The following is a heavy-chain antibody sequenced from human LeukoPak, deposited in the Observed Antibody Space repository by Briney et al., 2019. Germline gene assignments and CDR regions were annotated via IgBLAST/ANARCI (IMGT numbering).Heavy chain of an antibody. CDR3: ARGLPQYGNTCNDH. D-gene: IGHD5-24*01. CDR1: GFTFSSYW. Sequence: GSLRLSCAASGFTFSSYWMHWVGQDPGKGLLGVSRINAYGRVTSTAHSLKGRFTISRDNAKHTLSLQLNSLRAEDTAISFCARGLPQYGNTCNDHWGEGTLVTLSS. J-gene: IGHJ5*02. CDR2: INAYGRVT. V-gene: IGHV3-74*01.